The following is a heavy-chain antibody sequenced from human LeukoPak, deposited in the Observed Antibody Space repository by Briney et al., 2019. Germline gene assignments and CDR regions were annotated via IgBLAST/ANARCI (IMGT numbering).Heavy chain of an antibody. D-gene: IGHD3-10*01. V-gene: IGHV4-34*01. Sequence: SETLSLTCAVYGGSFSGYYWSWIRQSPGKGLEWIGEINHSGTTNYHPSLKSRVTISVDTSKNQFSLKLSSVTAADTAVYYCARRYGSGSYYNWFDPWGQGTLVTVSS. J-gene: IGHJ5*02. CDR3: ARRYGSGSYYNWFDP. CDR2: INHSGTT. CDR1: GGSFSGYY.